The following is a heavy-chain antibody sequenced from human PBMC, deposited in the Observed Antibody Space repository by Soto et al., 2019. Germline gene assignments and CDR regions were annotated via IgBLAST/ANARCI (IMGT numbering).Heavy chain of an antibody. CDR2: INPSGGST. CDR3: AREDTAAYSGMDV. D-gene: IGHD5-18*01. J-gene: IGHJ6*02. Sequence: QVQLVQSGAEGKKPGASVKVSCKASGYTFTNYYVHWVRQAPGQGPEWMGVINPSGGSTRDAQKFQGRVTMTRDTSTSTVHMELSSLRSEDTAVYYCAREDTAAYSGMDVWGQGTTVTVSS. V-gene: IGHV1-46*01. CDR1: GYTFTNYY.